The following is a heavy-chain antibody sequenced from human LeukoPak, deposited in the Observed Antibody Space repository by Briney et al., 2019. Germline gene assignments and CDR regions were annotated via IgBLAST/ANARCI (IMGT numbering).Heavy chain of an antibody. CDR3: ATPSYYYYGMDV. CDR1: GYTLTELS. J-gene: IGHJ6*02. V-gene: IGHV1-24*01. CDR2: FDPEDGET. Sequence: ASVKVSCKVSGYTLTELSMHWVRQAPGKGLEWMGGFDPEDGETIYAQKFQGRVTMTEDTSTDTAYMELSSLRSEDTVVYYCATPSYYYYGMDVWGQGTTVTVSS.